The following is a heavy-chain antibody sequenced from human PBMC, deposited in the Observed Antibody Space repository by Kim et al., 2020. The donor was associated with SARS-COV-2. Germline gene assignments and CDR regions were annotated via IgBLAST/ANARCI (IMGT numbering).Heavy chain of an antibody. V-gene: IGHV5-51*01. Sequence: GESLKISCKGSGYSFTNYWIGWVRQMPGKGLEWMGVIYPGDSDTRVSPSFPGQVTISADKSITTAYLQWSSLRPSDTAIYYCARGPNDYADAFFDSSGQGTYVTLPS. CDR2: IYPGDSDT. J-gene: IGHJ4*02. CDR1: GYSFTNYW. D-gene: IGHD4-17*01. CDR3: ARGPNDYADAFFDS.